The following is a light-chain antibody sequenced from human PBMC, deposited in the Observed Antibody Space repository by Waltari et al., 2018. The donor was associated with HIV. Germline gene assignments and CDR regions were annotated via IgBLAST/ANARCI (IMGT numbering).Light chain of an antibody. J-gene: IGLJ2*01. CDR3: AAWDDSLRGPV. CDR1: SSNIGSNH. Sequence: QSVLTQPPSASGTPGQRVTISCSGSSSNIGSNHVYWYQHLPGTAPKLLIYVNSQRPSGVPDRFSGSKSDTSASLAISGLRSEDEGDYYCAAWDDSLRGPVFGGGSRLTVL. CDR2: VNS. V-gene: IGLV1-47*01.